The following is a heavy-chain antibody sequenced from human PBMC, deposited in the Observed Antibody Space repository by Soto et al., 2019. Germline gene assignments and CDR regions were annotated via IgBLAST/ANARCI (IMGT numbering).Heavy chain of an antibody. CDR3: ARDPRYGSGIGTTRQDDDY. CDR1: GFTFSSYA. CDR2: ISYDGSNK. D-gene: IGHD3-10*01. Sequence: GGSLRLSCAASGFTFSSYAMHWVRQAPGKGLEWVAVISYDGSNKYYADSVKGRFTISRDNSKNTLYLQMNSLRAEDTAVYYCARDPRYGSGIGTTRQDDDYWGQGTLVTVSS. V-gene: IGHV3-30-3*01. J-gene: IGHJ4*02.